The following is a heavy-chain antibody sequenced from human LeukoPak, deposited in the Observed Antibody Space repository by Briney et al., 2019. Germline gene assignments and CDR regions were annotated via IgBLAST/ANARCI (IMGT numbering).Heavy chain of an antibody. Sequence: GGSLRLSCAASGFTFSSYGMHWVRQAPGKGLEWVAVISYDGSNKYYADSVKGRFTISRDNSKNTLYLQMNSLRAEDTAVYYCARDRDIVVVPAANPPDAFDIWGQGTMVTVSS. J-gene: IGHJ3*02. CDR2: ISYDGSNK. CDR1: GFTFSSYG. CDR3: ARDRDIVVVPAANPPDAFDI. V-gene: IGHV3-30*03. D-gene: IGHD2-2*01.